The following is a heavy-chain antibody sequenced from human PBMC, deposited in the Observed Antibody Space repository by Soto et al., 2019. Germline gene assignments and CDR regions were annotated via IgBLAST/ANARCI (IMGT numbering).Heavy chain of an antibody. CDR2: ISAYNGNT. V-gene: IGHV1-18*01. D-gene: IGHD4-4*01. Sequence: ASVKVSCKASGYTFTSYGISWVRQAPGQGLEWMGWISAYNGNTNYAQKLQGRVTMTTDTSTSTAYMELRSLRSDDTAVYYCARHRSSDYSNYDRVTYFDYWGQGTLVTVSS. CDR1: GYTFTSYG. CDR3: ARHRSSDYSNYDRVTYFDY. J-gene: IGHJ4*02.